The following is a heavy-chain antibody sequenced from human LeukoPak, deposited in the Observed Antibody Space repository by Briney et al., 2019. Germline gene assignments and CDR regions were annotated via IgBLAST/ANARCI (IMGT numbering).Heavy chain of an antibody. Sequence: GASVKVFCKASGYTFTSYAINWVRQARGQELEWMGWLNPNSGNTGYAQKFQGRVPMTRHTSIGTAYWERSILRSEDTAVYCCARVLSTIPIRPFGYWGRGTRGSDSS. CDR3: ARVLSTIPIRPFGY. V-gene: IGHV1-8*01. CDR2: LNPNSGNT. J-gene: IGHJ4*02. CDR1: GYTFTSYA. D-gene: IGHD2-15*01.